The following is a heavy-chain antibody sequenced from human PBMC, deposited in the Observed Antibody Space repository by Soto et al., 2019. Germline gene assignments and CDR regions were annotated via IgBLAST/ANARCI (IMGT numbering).Heavy chain of an antibody. CDR1: GGSISSGNYY. Sequence: QVQLQESCPGLVKPSQTLSLTCTVSGGSISSGNYYWSWIRQPTGKGLEGIGFISYSGSTYYSTSVMSRVTISVDSSKREFYLTLSFVTAADTAVYYCATMGTPATGLYLFDSRGQGSMVTVSS. CDR2: ISYSGST. CDR3: ATMGTPATGLYLFDS. D-gene: IGHD2-15*01. V-gene: IGHV4-30-4*01. J-gene: IGHJ4*02.